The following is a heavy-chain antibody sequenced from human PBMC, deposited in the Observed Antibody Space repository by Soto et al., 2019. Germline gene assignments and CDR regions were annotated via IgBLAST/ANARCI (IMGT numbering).Heavy chain of an antibody. CDR2: ISSSGTSA. J-gene: IGHJ4*02. CDR1: GFTFSAVY. D-gene: IGHD6-19*01. Sequence: GGSLRLSCAASGFTFSAVYMSWIRQAPNKGLEYISYISSSGTSANYADSVKGRFTISRDNAKNSLYLQMNSLRAEDTAVYYCARDRGAVTGKYFDYWGQGALVTVS. CDR3: ARDRGAVTGKYFDY. V-gene: IGHV3-11*05.